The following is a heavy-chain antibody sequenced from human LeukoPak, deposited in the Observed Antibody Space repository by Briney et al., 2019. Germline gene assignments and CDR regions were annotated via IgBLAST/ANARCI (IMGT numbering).Heavy chain of an antibody. CDR1: GGSISSYY. Sequence: PSETLSLTCTVSGGSISSYYWSWIRQPPGKGLEWIGYIYYSGSTNYNPSHKSRVTISVDTSKNQFSLKLSSVTAADTAVYYCAREGYSYGIDYWGQGTLVTVSS. V-gene: IGHV4-59*12. J-gene: IGHJ4*02. D-gene: IGHD5-18*01. CDR2: IYYSGST. CDR3: AREGYSYGIDY.